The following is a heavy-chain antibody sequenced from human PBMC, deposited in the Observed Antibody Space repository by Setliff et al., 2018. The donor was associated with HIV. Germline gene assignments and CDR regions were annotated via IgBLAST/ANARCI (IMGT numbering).Heavy chain of an antibody. D-gene: IGHD2-8*01. CDR1: GFTFSAYA. Sequence: GGSLRLSCAASGFTFSAYAMNWVRQAPGRGLEWVSAVNGGGTTYYAASVKGRFTISRDNSKNMVYLEMNSLRDEDTAVYYCAKTANLIVLMVYALSWGQGTLVTVSS. V-gene: IGHV3-23*01. CDR2: VNGGGTT. CDR3: AKTANLIVLMVYALS. J-gene: IGHJ4*02.